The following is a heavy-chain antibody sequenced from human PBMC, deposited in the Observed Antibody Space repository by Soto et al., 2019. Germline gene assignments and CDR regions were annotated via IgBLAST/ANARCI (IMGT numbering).Heavy chain of an antibody. CDR3: AKGRYDFWSQYYFDS. CDR2: ITWNSRVL. V-gene: IGHV3-9*01. J-gene: IGHJ4*02. CDR1: GLNFDDFA. D-gene: IGHD3-3*01. Sequence: GWSLRLSCVGTGLNFDDFAMHLVRQAPGKGLEWVSGITWNSRVLAYADSVKGRFTISRDNARNSLYLQMDSLRDEDTALYYCAKGRYDFWSQYYFDSWGQGTLVTVSS.